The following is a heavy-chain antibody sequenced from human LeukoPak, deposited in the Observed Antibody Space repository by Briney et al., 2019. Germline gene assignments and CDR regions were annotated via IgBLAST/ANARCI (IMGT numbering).Heavy chain of an antibody. J-gene: IGHJ4*02. Sequence: GASVKVSCKVSGYTLTELSMHWVRQAPGKGLEWMGGFDPEDGETIYAQKFQGRVTMTEDTSTDTAYMELGSLRSEDTAVYYCATDTASITIFGVALNWGQGTLVTVSS. CDR3: ATDTASITIFGVALN. CDR2: FDPEDGET. CDR1: GYTLTELS. D-gene: IGHD3-3*01. V-gene: IGHV1-24*01.